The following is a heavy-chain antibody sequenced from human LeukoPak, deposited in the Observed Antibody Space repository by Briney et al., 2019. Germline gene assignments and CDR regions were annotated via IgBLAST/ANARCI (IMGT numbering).Heavy chain of an antibody. V-gene: IGHV4-30-4*01. J-gene: IGHJ4*02. D-gene: IGHD6-13*01. CDR2: IYYSGST. Sequence: SETLSLTCTVSGGSISSGDYYWSWIRQSPGKGLEWIGYIYYSGSTYYNPSLRSRVTISVDTSKNQFSLNLSSVTAADTAVYYCAHSNSWPGGYFDSWGQGTLVTVSS. CDR1: GGSISSGDYY. CDR3: AHSNSWPGGYFDS.